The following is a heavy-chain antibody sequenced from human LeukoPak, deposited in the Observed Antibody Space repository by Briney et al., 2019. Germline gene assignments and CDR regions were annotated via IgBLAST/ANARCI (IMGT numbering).Heavy chain of an antibody. Sequence: PSETLSLTCTVSGGSISSYYWSWIRQPPGKGLEWIGYIYYSGSTNYNPSLKSRVTISVDTSKNQFSLKLSSVTAADTAVYYCARAFAGYIAAAAPDYWGQGTLATVSS. CDR2: IYYSGST. J-gene: IGHJ4*02. V-gene: IGHV4-59*01. CDR3: ARAFAGYIAAAAPDY. D-gene: IGHD6-13*01. CDR1: GGSISSYY.